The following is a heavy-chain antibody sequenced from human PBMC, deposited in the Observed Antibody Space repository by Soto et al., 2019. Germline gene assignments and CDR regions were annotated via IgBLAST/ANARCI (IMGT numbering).Heavy chain of an antibody. Sequence: GPSVKVSCKASGYTFTGYYMHWVRQAPGQGLEWMGWINPNSGGTNYAQKFQGWVTMTRDTSISTAYMELSRLRSDDTAVYYCAREFFRNSGYDLRRYFDYWGQGTLVTVSS. CDR1: GYTFTGYY. CDR3: AREFFRNSGYDLRRYFDY. V-gene: IGHV1-2*04. CDR2: INPNSGGT. J-gene: IGHJ4*02. D-gene: IGHD5-12*01.